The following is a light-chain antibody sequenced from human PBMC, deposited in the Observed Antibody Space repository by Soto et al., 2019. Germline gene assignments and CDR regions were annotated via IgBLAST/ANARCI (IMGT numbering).Light chain of an antibody. CDR2: AAS. Sequence: AIRMTQSPSSLSASTGDRVTITCRASQGISSYLAWYQQKPGKAPKLLIYAASTLQSGVPSRFSGSGSGTDFTLTISSLQSEDVATYYCQQYYTYPHTFGPGTKVDIK. J-gene: IGKJ3*01. CDR3: QQYYTYPHT. CDR1: QGISSY. V-gene: IGKV1-8*01.